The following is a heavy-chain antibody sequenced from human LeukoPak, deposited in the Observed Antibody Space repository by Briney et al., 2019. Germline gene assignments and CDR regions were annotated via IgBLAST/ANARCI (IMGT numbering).Heavy chain of an antibody. CDR2: IYYSGGT. V-gene: IGHV4-59*01. Sequence: PSETLSLTCTVSGGSISSYYWNWIRQPPGKGLEWIGYIYYSGGTNYNPSLKSRVTISVDTSKNQFSLKLSSVTAADTAVYYCARGAQVVGPTILDYWGQGTLATVSS. J-gene: IGHJ4*02. D-gene: IGHD1-26*01. CDR3: ARGAQVVGPTILDY. CDR1: GGSISSYY.